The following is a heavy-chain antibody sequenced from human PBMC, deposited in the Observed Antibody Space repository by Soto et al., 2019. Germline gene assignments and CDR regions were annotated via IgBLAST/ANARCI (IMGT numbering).Heavy chain of an antibody. CDR3: ERDRGVGVVEGFDP. Sequence: QVQLVQSGAEVKKPGSSVKVSCKASGGTFSSYTISWVRQAPGQGLEWMGRIIPILGIANDAQKFPGRVTITAGEPTHKAYMELRRLRSEDTAVYYCERDRGVGVVEGFDPWGQGTLVTVSS. CDR1: GGTFSSYT. CDR2: IIPILGIA. J-gene: IGHJ5*01. V-gene: IGHV1-69*08. D-gene: IGHD3-3*01.